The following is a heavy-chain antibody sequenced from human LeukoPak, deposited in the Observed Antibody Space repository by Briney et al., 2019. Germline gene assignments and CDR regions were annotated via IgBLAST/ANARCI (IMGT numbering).Heavy chain of an antibody. CDR3: ARDSPPNIAAGGMDV. D-gene: IGHD6-13*01. CDR2: ISSSSSYI. Sequence: GGSLRLSCAASGFTFSSYSMNWVRQAPGKGLEWVSSISSSSSYIYYADSVKGRFTISRDNAKNSLYLQMNSLRAEDTAVYYCARDSPPNIAAGGMDVWGKGTTVTVSS. CDR1: GFTFSSYS. V-gene: IGHV3-21*01. J-gene: IGHJ6*04.